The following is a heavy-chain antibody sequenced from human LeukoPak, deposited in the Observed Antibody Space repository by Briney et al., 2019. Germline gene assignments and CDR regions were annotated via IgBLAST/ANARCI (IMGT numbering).Heavy chain of an antibody. CDR3: ARDRRGRYCSSISCYLGCFDP. CDR2: IIPMFGTA. CDR1: GGTFSSYA. J-gene: IGHJ5*02. D-gene: IGHD2-2*01. V-gene: IGHV1-69*06. Sequence: SVKVSCKASGGTFSSYAISWVRQAPGQGLEWMGVIIPMFGTANYAQKFQGRVTITADKSTTTAYMELSSLRSDDTAVYYCARDRRGRYCSSISCYLGCFDPWGQGTLVTVSS.